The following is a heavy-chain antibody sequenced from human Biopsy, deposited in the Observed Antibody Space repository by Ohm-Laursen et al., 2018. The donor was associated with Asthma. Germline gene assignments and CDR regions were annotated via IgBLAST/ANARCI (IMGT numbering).Heavy chain of an antibody. CDR1: GISISGYF. CDR3: ARTGYISTWSIKNFNYYGMDV. D-gene: IGHD6-13*01. V-gene: IGHV4-59*07. Sequence: SDTLSLTCVVSGISISGYFWGWIRQSPGKGLEWIGHMSYTGSTNYNPSLESRVTISLDKSNDQFSLHLRSVTVADTAVCYCARTGYISTWSIKNFNYYGMDVWGQGTTVTVSS. J-gene: IGHJ6*02. CDR2: MSYTGST.